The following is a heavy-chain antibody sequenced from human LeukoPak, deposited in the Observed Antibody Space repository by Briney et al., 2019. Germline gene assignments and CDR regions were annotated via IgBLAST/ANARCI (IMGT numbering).Heavy chain of an antibody. CDR1: GFTFGDYA. D-gene: IGHD1-26*01. J-gene: IGHJ4*02. Sequence: GGSLRLSCTASGFTFGDYAMSWVRQAPGKGLEWVGFIRSKAYGGTTEYAASVKGRFTISRDDSKSIAYLQMNSLKTEDTAVYYCTRVPYSGSYYSYFDYWGQGTLVTVSS. CDR3: TRVPYSGSYYSYFDY. CDR2: IRSKAYGGTT. V-gene: IGHV3-49*04.